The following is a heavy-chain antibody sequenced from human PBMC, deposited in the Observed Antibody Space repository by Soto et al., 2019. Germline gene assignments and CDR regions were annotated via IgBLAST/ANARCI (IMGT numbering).Heavy chain of an antibody. V-gene: IGHV4-30-4*08. D-gene: IGHD2-21*02. CDR3: AREDDGGDSLDV. CDR2: IHHRGSI. J-gene: IGHJ6*02. CDR1: GDSISSDYYH. Sequence: QVQLQQSGPGLVKPSQTLSLTCTVSGDSISSDYYHWTWIRQSPGKGLEWIGYIHHRGSIIYNPSLKSRVTIAVDTSKNQFSLHLTSVTAADTAVYFCAREDDGGDSLDVWGQGTTVTVSS.